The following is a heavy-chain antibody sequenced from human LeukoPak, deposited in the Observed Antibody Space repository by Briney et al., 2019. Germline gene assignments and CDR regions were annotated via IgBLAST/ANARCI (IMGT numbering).Heavy chain of an antibody. V-gene: IGHV4-59*08. Sequence: SETLSLTCTVSGGSINSYYWSWIRQPPGKGLEWIGYIYYSGSTNYNPSLKSRVTISVDTSKNQFSLKLSSVTAADTAVYYCARPDGSSGYAFDIWGQGTMVTVSS. CDR1: GGSINSYY. CDR3: ARPDGSSGYAFDI. J-gene: IGHJ3*02. CDR2: IYYSGST. D-gene: IGHD3-22*01.